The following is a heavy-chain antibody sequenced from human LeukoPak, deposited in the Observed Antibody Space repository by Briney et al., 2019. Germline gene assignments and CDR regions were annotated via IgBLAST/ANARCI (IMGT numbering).Heavy chain of an antibody. J-gene: IGHJ4*02. CDR1: GFTFSSYG. Sequence: PGGSLRLSCAASGFTFSSYGLHWVRQAPGKGLERVAVIWYDGSNKYYADSVKGRFTISRDDSKNTLHLQMNSLRAEDTAVYYCARDGVLAVGRGVPLEYWGQGTLVTVSS. CDR3: ARDGVLAVGRGVPLEY. V-gene: IGHV3-33*01. D-gene: IGHD6-13*01. CDR2: IWYDGSNK.